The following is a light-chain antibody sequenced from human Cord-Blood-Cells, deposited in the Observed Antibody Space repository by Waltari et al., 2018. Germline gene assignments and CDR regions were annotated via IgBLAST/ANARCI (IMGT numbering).Light chain of an antibody. J-gene: IGKJ4*01. Sequence: DIQMTQSPSSLSASVGDRVTITGRASQSISSYLNWYQQKPGKAPKLLIYAASSLQSGVPSRFSGSGSGTDFTLTISSLQPEDCATYYFQQSDSTPLTFGGGTKVEIK. CDR2: AAS. V-gene: IGKV1-39*01. CDR1: QSISSY. CDR3: QQSDSTPLT.